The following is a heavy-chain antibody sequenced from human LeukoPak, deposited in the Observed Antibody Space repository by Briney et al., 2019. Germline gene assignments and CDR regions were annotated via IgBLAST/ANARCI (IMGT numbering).Heavy chain of an antibody. D-gene: IGHD3-22*01. V-gene: IGHV3-23*01. CDR1: GFTFSSYT. Sequence: GGSLRLSCAASGFTFSSYTMSWVRQAPGKGLEWVSTITTSDGNTYYADSVKGRFTVSRDNSKNTLFLQMNSLRAEDTAVYYCATDRERDPSVYYLVGGQGTLITVSS. CDR3: ATDRERDPSVYYLV. CDR2: ITTSDGNT. J-gene: IGHJ4*02.